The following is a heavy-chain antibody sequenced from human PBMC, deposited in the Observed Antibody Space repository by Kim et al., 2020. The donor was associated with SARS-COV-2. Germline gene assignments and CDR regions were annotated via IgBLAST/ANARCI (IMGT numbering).Heavy chain of an antibody. D-gene: IGHD4-17*01. CDR3: ASTVTPGWFDP. V-gene: IGHV3-21*01. Sequence: YQDAVKGRFTLPRDNAKNSLYLQMTSLRAEDTAVYYCASTVTPGWFDPWGQGTLVTVSS. J-gene: IGHJ5*02.